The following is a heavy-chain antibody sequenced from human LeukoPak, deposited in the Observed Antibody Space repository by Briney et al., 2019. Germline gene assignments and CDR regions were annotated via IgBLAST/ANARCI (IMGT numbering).Heavy chain of an antibody. CDR3: ARDFSRRGFDP. CDR1: GYTFTGYY. D-gene: IGHD3-3*01. J-gene: IGHJ5*02. V-gene: IGHV1-2*02. CDR2: INPNSGGT. Sequence: ASVKVSCKASGYTFTGYYMHWVRQAPGQGLEWMGWINPNSGGTNHAQKFQGRVTMTRDTSISTAYMELSRLRSDDTAVYYCARDFSRRGFDPWGQGTLVTVSS.